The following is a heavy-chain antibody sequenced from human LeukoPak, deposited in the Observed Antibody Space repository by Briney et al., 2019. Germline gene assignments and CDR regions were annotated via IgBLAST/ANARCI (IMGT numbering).Heavy chain of an antibody. CDR2: ISAYNGNT. Sequence: GASVKVSCKASGYTFTSYGISWVRQAPGQGLEWMGWISAYNGNTNYAQKLQGRVTMTEDTSTDTAYMELSSLRSEDTAVYYCATTTRYGDYPSYYFDYWGQGTLVTVSS. D-gene: IGHD4-17*01. CDR1: GYTFTSYG. J-gene: IGHJ4*02. CDR3: ATTTRYGDYPSYYFDY. V-gene: IGHV1-18*01.